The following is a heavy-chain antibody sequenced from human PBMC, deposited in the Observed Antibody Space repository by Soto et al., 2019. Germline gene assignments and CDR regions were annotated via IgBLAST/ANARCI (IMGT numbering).Heavy chain of an antibody. CDR3: ARVSIAVAGIASYFDY. D-gene: IGHD6-19*01. CDR2: ISHDGSNK. Sequence: QVQLVESGGGVVQPGRSLRLSCAASGFSFSSCAMHWVRQAPGKGLEWVAVISHDGSNKYYADSVKGRFTISRDNSKNTLYLQMNSLRPEDTAVYYCARVSIAVAGIASYFDYWGQGTLVTVSS. J-gene: IGHJ4*02. CDR1: GFSFSSCA. V-gene: IGHV3-30-3*01.